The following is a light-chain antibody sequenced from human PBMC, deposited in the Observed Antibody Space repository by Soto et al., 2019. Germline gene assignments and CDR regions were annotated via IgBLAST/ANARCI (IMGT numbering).Light chain of an antibody. Sequence: QSALTQPPSASGSPGQSVTISCTGTSSDVGGYNSVSWYQQHPGKVPRLMIYEVSKRPSGVPDRFSGSKSVNTASLTVSGLQAEDEADYYCSSYAGSNNLVFGRGTQLTVL. CDR2: EVS. J-gene: IGLJ2*01. CDR3: SSYAGSNNLV. CDR1: SSDVGGYNS. V-gene: IGLV2-8*01.